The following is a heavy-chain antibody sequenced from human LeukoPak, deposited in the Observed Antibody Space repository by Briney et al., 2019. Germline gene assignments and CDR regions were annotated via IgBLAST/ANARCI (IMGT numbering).Heavy chain of an antibody. J-gene: IGHJ4*02. CDR1: GGSISTPGYY. D-gene: IGHD2-21*02. V-gene: IGHV4-31*03. CDR2: IYYSGST. CDR3: ANGGAYCGADCYLPAFDY. Sequence: PSETLSLTCTVSGGSISTPGYYWSWIRQHPGKGLEWIGYIYYSGSTYYNPSLRSRVTISVDTSKNQFSLKLSSVTGADTAVYYCANGGAYCGADCYLPAFDYWGQGTLVTVSS.